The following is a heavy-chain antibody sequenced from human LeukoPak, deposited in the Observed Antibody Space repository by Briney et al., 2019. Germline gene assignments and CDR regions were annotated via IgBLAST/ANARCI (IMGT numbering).Heavy chain of an antibody. D-gene: IGHD3-3*01. Sequence: GGFLRLSCAASGFTFSNYAMSWVRQAPGKGLEWVSATSGSGGSTYYADSVKGRFTISRDNSKNTLYLQMNSLRVEDTAVYYCARVAHYDFWSAQYYYYYMDVWGKGTTVTVSS. CDR3: ARVAHYDFWSAQYYYYYMDV. J-gene: IGHJ6*03. CDR1: GFTFSNYA. CDR2: TSGSGGST. V-gene: IGHV3-23*01.